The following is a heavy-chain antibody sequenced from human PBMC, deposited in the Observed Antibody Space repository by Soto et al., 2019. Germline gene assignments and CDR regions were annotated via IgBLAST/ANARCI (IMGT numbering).Heavy chain of an antibody. CDR3: ARGLPGPGYYDFWSGYSDYYYYGMDV. CDR2: IWYDGSNK. D-gene: IGHD3-3*01. J-gene: IGHJ6*02. CDR1: GFTFSSYG. Sequence: GGSLRLSCAASGFTFSSYGMHWVRQAPGKGLEWVAVIWYDGSNKYYADSVKGRFTISRDNSKNTLYLQMNSLRAEDTAVYYCARGLPGPGYYDFWSGYSDYYYYGMDVWGQGTTVTVSS. V-gene: IGHV3-33*01.